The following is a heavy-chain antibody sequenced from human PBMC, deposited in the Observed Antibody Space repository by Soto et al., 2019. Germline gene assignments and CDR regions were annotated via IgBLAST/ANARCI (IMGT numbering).Heavy chain of an antibody. CDR2: IYYSGST. Sequence: SETLSLTCTVSGGSISSYYWSWIRQPPGKGLEWIGYIYYSGSTNYNPSLKSRVTISVDTSKNQFSLKLSSVTAADTAVYYCARDVRSSTSRGGFDPWGQGTLVTVS. V-gene: IGHV4-59*01. CDR1: GGSISSYY. D-gene: IGHD2-2*01. J-gene: IGHJ5*02. CDR3: ARDVRSSTSRGGFDP.